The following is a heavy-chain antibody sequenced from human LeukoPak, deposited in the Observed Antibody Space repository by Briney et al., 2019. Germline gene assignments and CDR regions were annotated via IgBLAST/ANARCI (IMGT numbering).Heavy chain of an antibody. Sequence: GGSLKISRKGSGYTFTNYWIGWVPQMPGKGLEGRGIFYPGDSETKYSPSFQGQVTISADKSISTAYVQWSSLKAADTAMYYCARRAWDNSGYYFDYWGQGTLVTVSS. D-gene: IGHD3-22*01. CDR2: FYPGDSET. V-gene: IGHV5-51*01. CDR3: ARRAWDNSGYYFDY. CDR1: GYTFTNYW. J-gene: IGHJ4*02.